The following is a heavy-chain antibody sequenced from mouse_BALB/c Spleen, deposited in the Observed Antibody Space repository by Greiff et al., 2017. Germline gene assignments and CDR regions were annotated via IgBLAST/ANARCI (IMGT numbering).Heavy chain of an antibody. V-gene: IGHV7-3*02. Sequence: EVKLMESGGGLVQPGGSLRLSCATSGFTFTDYYMSWVRQPPGKALEWLVFIRNKANGYTTEYSASVKGRFTISRDNSQSILYLQMNTLRAEDSATYYCARDWGLTGTVFAYGGQGTLVTVSA. CDR1: GFTFTDYY. D-gene: IGHD4-1*01. J-gene: IGHJ3*01. CDR3: ARDWGLTGTVFAY. CDR2: IRNKANGYTT.